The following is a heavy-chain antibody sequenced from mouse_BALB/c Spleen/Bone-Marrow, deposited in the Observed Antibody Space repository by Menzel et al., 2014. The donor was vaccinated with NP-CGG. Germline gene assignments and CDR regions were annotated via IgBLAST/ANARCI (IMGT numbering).Heavy chain of an antibody. Sequence: QVQLKQSGPELVKPGASVKMSCKASGYTFTDYVISWVKQRTGQGLEWIGEIYPGSGSTYYNEKFKGKATLTADKSSNTAYMQLNSLTSEDSAVYFSDYYGSGYFDYWGQGTTLTVSS. J-gene: IGHJ2*01. CDR1: GYTFTDYV. D-gene: IGHD1-1*01. V-gene: IGHV1-77*01. CDR2: IYPGSGST. CDR3: DYYGSGYFDY.